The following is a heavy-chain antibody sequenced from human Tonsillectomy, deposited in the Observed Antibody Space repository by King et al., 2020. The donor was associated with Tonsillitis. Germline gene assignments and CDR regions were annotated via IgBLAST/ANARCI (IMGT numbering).Heavy chain of an antibody. CDR1: GFTFRSYS. V-gene: IGHV3-33*05. Sequence: QLQLVQSGGGVVQPGRSLRLSCAASGFTFRSYSMHWVRQAPGKGLEWVTLISYDGSRTYYADSVKGRFTISRDNSNNTLYLQMTSLRTEDTAVYYCARERLWSSDWGIDNWGQGTLVTVSS. CDR2: ISYDGSRT. D-gene: IGHD6-19*01. J-gene: IGHJ4*02. CDR3: ARERLWSSDWGIDN.